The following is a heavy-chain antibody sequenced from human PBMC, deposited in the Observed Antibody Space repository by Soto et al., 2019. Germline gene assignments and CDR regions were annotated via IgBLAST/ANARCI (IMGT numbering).Heavy chain of an antibody. Sequence: HPGKGLEWIGYIYYSGSSYSHPSLKSRVSLSVDTSENQFSLKLSSVTAADSAVYHCARGHSSRWFRFDFWGQGTLVTVSS. D-gene: IGHD6-13*01. J-gene: IGHJ4*02. V-gene: IGHV4-31*02. CDR2: IYYSGSS. CDR3: ARGHSSRWFRFDF.